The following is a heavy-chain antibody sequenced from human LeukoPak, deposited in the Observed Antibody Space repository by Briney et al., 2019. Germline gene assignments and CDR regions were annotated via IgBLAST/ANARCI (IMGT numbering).Heavy chain of an antibody. Sequence: PSETLSLTCAASGVSFDDYYWSWVHQPTGKGLEWIGEINHSGYTNDSPSLKSRVTMSIDTSRKQFSLNLRSVTVADTAVYYCTRMTTGHDYWGQGTLVTVS. J-gene: IGHJ4*02. CDR3: TRMTTGHDY. CDR1: GVSFDDYY. D-gene: IGHD4-17*01. CDR2: INHSGYT. V-gene: IGHV4-34*01.